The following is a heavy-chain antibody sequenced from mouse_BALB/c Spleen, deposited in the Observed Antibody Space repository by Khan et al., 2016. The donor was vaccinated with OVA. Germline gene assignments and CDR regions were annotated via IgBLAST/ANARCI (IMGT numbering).Heavy chain of an antibody. D-gene: IGHD2-2*01. CDR2: IYPGNSDT. CDR1: GYTFTSYW. Sequence: VQLQQSGTVLARPGTSVKMSCKASGYTFTSYWMHWVKQRPGQGLEWIGAIYPGNSDTSYNQKFKGKAKLTAVTSTSTAYMELSSLTNEDSAVYYCPGFGSLFASWGQGLLVPVPA. CDR3: PGFGSLFAS. J-gene: IGHJ3*01. V-gene: IGHV1-5*01.